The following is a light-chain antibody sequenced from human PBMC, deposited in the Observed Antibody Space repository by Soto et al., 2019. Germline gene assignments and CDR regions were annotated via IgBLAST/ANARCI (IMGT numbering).Light chain of an antibody. CDR1: QTVISNS. V-gene: IGKV3-20*01. J-gene: IGKJ5*01. Sequence: EMGLEHPPATRSVSPGERGTLSCRASQTVISNSLSGYQQKPGQPPRLLIDGASGRATGIPDRFSGSGSETDFSLTINRLEPDDFAVDFCQQHCSSPFTFGQGTRLEIK. CDR2: GAS. CDR3: QQHCSSPFT.